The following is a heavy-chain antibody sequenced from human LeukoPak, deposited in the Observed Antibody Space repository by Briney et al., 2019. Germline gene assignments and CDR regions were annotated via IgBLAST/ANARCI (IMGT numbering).Heavy chain of an antibody. V-gene: IGHV4-59*01. J-gene: IGHJ3*02. Sequence: PSGTLSLTCTVSGGSISSYYWSWIRQPPGKGLEWIGYIYYSGSTNYNPSLKSRVTISVDTSKNQFSLKLSSVTAADTAVYYCARDRSDYYDSSGYTGAFDIWGQGTMVTVSS. D-gene: IGHD3-22*01. CDR3: ARDRSDYYDSSGYTGAFDI. CDR1: GGSISSYY. CDR2: IYYSGST.